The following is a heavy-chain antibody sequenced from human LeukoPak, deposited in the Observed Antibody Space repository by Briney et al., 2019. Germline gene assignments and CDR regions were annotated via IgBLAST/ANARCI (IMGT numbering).Heavy chain of an antibody. CDR1: GFSISSGYY. Sequence: SETLSLTCSVSGFSISSGYYWGWVRQTPGKGLEWIGSIHHSGSTYYNPTLKSRVTISLDTFKTQFSLTLSSVTAAETAVYYCARDRFGMSATGSDFDYWGQGILVTVSS. V-gene: IGHV4-38-2*02. CDR2: IHHSGST. J-gene: IGHJ4*02. D-gene: IGHD3-10*01. CDR3: ARDRFGMSATGSDFDY.